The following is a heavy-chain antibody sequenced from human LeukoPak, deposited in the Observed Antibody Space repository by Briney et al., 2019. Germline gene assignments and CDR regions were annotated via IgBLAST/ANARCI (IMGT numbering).Heavy chain of an antibody. Sequence: SETLSLTCTVSGGSISSGDYYWSWIRQPPGKGLEWIGYIYYSGSTYYNPSLKSRVTISVDTSKNQFSLKLSSVTAADTAVYYCARGDDILTGYYSFDYWGQGTLVTVSS. V-gene: IGHV4-30-4*01. CDR1: GGSISSGDYY. J-gene: IGHJ4*02. CDR3: ARGDDILTGYYSFDY. D-gene: IGHD3-9*01. CDR2: IYYSGST.